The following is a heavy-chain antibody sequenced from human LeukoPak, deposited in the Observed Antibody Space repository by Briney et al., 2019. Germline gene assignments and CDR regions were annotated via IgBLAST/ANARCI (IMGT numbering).Heavy chain of an antibody. CDR1: GGSISSYY. Sequence: PSETLSLTCTVSGGSISSYYWSWIRQPPGKGLEWIGYIYDSGSTNYNPSLKSRVTISVDMSKNQFSLKLNSVTAADTAVYYCATQILLCHYYWGQGTLVTVSS. D-gene: IGHD2/OR15-2a*01. CDR2: IYDSGST. J-gene: IGHJ4*02. CDR3: ATQILLCHYY. V-gene: IGHV4-59*08.